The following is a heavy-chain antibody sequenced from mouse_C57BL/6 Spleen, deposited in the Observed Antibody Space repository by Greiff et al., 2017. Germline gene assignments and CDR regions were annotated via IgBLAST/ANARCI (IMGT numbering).Heavy chain of an antibody. CDR1: GYTFTSYW. D-gene: IGHD2-5*01. V-gene: IGHV1-69*01. J-gene: IGHJ1*03. Sequence: QVQLQQPGAELVMPGASVKLSCKASGYTFTSYWMHWVKQRPGQGLEWIGEIDPSDSYTNYNQKFQGKSTLTVDKSSSTAYMQLSSLTSEDSAVYYCARSGAYYSNPRYFDVWGTGTTVTVSS. CDR2: IDPSDSYT. CDR3: ARSGAYYSNPRYFDV.